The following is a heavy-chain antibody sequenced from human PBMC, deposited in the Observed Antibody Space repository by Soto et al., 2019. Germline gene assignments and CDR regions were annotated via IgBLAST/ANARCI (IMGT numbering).Heavy chain of an antibody. CDR3: ARWGNYYDSSGRTKDAFDI. CDR2: INPSGGST. D-gene: IGHD3-22*01. J-gene: IGHJ3*02. Sequence: ASVKVSCKASGYTFTGYYMHWVRQAPGQGLEWMGIINPSGGSTSYAQKFQGRVTMTRDTSTSTVYMELSSLRSEDTAVYYCARWGNYYDSSGRTKDAFDIWGQGTMVTVSS. CDR1: GYTFTGYY. V-gene: IGHV1-46*01.